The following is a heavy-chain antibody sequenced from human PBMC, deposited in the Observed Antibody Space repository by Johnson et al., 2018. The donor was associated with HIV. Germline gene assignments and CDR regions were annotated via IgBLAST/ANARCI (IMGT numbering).Heavy chain of an antibody. Sequence: QVQLVESGGGVVQPGRYLRLSCAASGFTFSNYGMHWARQAPGKGLEWVAVISYDGSNKYYADSVKDRFTISRDNSKNTLFLQMNSLRAEDTAVYYCAKSGERSSSYDVVDIWGQGTMVTVSS. D-gene: IGHD6-13*01. J-gene: IGHJ3*02. V-gene: IGHV3-30-3*02. CDR1: GFTFSNYG. CDR3: AKSGERSSSYDVVDI. CDR2: ISYDGSNK.